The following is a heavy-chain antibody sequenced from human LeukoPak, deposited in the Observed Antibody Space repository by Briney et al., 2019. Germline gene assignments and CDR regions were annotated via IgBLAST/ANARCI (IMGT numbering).Heavy chain of an antibody. CDR3: ANNIAARVRVDV. CDR2: ISGSGGST. J-gene: IGHJ6*04. V-gene: IGHV3-23*01. D-gene: IGHD6-6*01. Sequence: PGGSLRLSCAASGFTFSSYAMSWVRQAPGKGLEWVSAISGSGGSTYYADSVKGRFTISRDNSKNTLYLQMNSLRAEDTAVYYCANNIAARVRVDVWGKGTTVTVSS. CDR1: GFTFSSYA.